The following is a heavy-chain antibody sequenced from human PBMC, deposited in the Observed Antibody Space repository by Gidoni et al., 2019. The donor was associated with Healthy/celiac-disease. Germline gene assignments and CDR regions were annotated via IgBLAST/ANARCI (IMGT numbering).Heavy chain of an antibody. CDR1: GFTFSSYS. J-gene: IGHJ3*02. V-gene: IGHV3-23*01. Sequence: EVQLLESGGGLVQPGGSLRLSCAASGFTFSSYSMIWVRQAPGKGLELVSAISGSGGSTYYADSVKGRFTISRDNSKNTLYLQMNSLRAEDTAVYYCAKEGGAWDIVVVVAAASDAFDIWGQGTMVTVSS. D-gene: IGHD2-15*01. CDR2: ISGSGGST. CDR3: AKEGGAWDIVVVVAAASDAFDI.